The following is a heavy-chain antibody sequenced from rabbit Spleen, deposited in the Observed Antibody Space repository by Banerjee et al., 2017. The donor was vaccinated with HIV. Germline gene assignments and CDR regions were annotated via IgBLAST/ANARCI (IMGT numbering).Heavy chain of an antibody. CDR1: GVSFSFNSY. D-gene: IGHD4-1*01. V-gene: IGHV1S40*01. J-gene: IGHJ6*01. Sequence: QSLEESGGDLVKPGASLTLTCTASGVSFSFNSYMCWVRQAPGKGLEWIACISAGSSTGTYDASWAKGRFTISKTSSTTVTLQMTSLTAADTAAYFCARDLDGVIGWNFGWWGQGTLVTVS. CDR2: ISAGSSTGT. CDR3: ARDLDGVIGWNFGW.